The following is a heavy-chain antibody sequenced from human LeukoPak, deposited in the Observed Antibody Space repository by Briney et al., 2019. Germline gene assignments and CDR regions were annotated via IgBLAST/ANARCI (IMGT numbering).Heavy chain of an antibody. D-gene: IGHD3-22*01. CDR3: ARDSGIYDSSGYYGLSHYGMDV. CDR1: GFTFASYA. Sequence: PGGSLRLSCAASGFTFASYAMTWVRQAAGKGLEWFSAISGSGGSTYYADSVKGRFTISRDNYKNTLYLQMNSLRAEDTAVYYCARDSGIYDSSGYYGLSHYGMDVWGQGTTVTVSS. V-gene: IGHV3-23*01. CDR2: ISGSGGST. J-gene: IGHJ6*02.